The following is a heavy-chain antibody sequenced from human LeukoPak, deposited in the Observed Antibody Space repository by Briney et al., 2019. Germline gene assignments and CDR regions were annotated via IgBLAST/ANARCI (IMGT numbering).Heavy chain of an antibody. Sequence: GESLKISCKGSGYSFTNYWIVWVRQMPGKGLEWMGIIFPDDSDTRYSPSFQGQATISADKSISTAYLQWSSLKASDSATYYCARRDISTGILDYWGQGTLVTVSS. CDR3: ARRDISTGILDY. J-gene: IGHJ4*02. CDR2: IFPDDSDT. D-gene: IGHD3-9*01. V-gene: IGHV5-51*01. CDR1: GYSFTNYW.